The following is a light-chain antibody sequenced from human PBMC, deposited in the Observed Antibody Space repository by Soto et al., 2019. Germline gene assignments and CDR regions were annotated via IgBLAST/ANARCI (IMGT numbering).Light chain of an antibody. CDR1: QAIRTA. CDR3: LLDFRYFWA. Sequence: IQMTQSPSSLSASVGDRVTITCRASQAIRTALGWYQQKPGKVPKLLIHAAPTLQSGVPSRFSGSGSGTDFTLTISSLQPEDFATYYCLLDFRYFWAFGQGTKVDIK. V-gene: IGKV1-6*01. J-gene: IGKJ1*01. CDR2: AAP.